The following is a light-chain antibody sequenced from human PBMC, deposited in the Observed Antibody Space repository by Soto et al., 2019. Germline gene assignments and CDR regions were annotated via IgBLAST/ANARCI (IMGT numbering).Light chain of an antibody. CDR3: QHYNPYSGP. J-gene: IGKJ1*01. Sequence: IQMTQSPSTLSGSVGDRVTITCRASQTISSWLAWYQQKAGKAPNLLIYKASRLESGVPSRFSGSGSGTEFTLTITSLQPDDFATYYCQHYNPYSGPFGQGTKVDIK. CDR2: KAS. V-gene: IGKV1-5*03. CDR1: QTISSW.